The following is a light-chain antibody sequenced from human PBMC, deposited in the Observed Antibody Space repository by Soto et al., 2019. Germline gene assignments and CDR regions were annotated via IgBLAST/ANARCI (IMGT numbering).Light chain of an antibody. CDR3: MQGTNWPLT. CDR1: QRLVYRDGNTY. Sequence: DVVMTQSPLYLPVTIGQPASISCRSSQRLVYRDGNTYLNWFQQRPGQSPRRLIYQVSNRDSGVPVRFSGSGSGTEFTLKISSVDAEDVAAYYCMQGTNWPLTFGGGTKVEIK. V-gene: IGKV2-30*01. J-gene: IGKJ4*01. CDR2: QVS.